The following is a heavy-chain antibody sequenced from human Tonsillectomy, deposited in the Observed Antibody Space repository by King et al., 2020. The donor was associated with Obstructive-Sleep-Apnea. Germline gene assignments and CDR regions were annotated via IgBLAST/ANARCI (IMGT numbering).Heavy chain of an antibody. D-gene: IGHD2-21*01. V-gene: IGHV4-39*06. CDR1: GGSIGTIYS. J-gene: IGHJ4*02. CDR3: ARGPSLGEEDDY. CDR2: IYYSGVT. Sequence: RVQLQESGPGLVKPSETLSLTYTVSGGSIGTIYSWSWIRQPPGKGLEWIGSIYYSGVTYYNPSLKSRVTISVDTSKNQFSLNLRSVTAADTAVYYCARGPSLGEEDDYWGQGTLVTVSS.